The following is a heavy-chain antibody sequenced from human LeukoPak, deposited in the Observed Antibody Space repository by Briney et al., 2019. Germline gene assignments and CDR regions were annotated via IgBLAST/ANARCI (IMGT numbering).Heavy chain of an antibody. V-gene: IGHV1-18*01. CDR3: ARAPRPRGGSMGMDV. CDR1: GYTFTSYG. Sequence: GASVKVSCKASGYTFTSYGISWVRQAPGQGLEWMGWISAYNGNTNYAQKLQGRVTMTTDTSTSTAYMELRSLRSDDTAVYYCARAPRPRGGSMGMDVWGQGTTVTVSS. D-gene: IGHD2-15*01. CDR2: ISAYNGNT. J-gene: IGHJ6*02.